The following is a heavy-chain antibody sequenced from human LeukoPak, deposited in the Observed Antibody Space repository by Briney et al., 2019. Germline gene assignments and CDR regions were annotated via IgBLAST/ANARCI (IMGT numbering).Heavy chain of an antibody. V-gene: IGHV1-46*01. CDR3: ARDLYYYGSGSYYDVFDV. J-gene: IGHJ3*01. D-gene: IGHD3-10*01. Sequence: ASVKVSCKASGYTFTSYYMHWVRQAPGQGLEWMGIINPSGGSASYAQKFKGSVTMTTDTSTSTAYMELRSLRSDDTAIYYCARDLYYYGSGSYYDVFDVWGQGTMVTVSS. CDR1: GYTFTSYY. CDR2: INPSGGSA.